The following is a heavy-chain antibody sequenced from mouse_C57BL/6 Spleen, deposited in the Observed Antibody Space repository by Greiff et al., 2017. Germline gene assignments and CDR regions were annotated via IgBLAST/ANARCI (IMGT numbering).Heavy chain of an antibody. CDR3: AKGGYYGSAMDY. D-gene: IGHD2-3*01. Sequence: QVQLQQSGPGLVQPSQRLSITCTVSGFSLTSYGVHWVRQSPGKGLEWLGVIWRGGSTDYNAAFMSRMRITKDNSKSQVFFKMNSLQADDTAIYYCAKGGYYGSAMDYWVQGTSVTVSS. CDR1: GFSLTSYG. CDR2: IWRGGST. J-gene: IGHJ4*01. V-gene: IGHV2-5*01.